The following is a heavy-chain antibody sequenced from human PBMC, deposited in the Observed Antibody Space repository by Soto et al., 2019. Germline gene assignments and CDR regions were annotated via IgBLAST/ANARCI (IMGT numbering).Heavy chain of an antibody. CDR1: GFTFSNYG. J-gene: IGHJ6*02. Sequence: LRLSCAASGFTFSNYGMHWVRQAPGKGLEWVAFISDDGSNKYYADSMKGRFTMSRDNSKRTLYLQMSSLRVEDTAVYYCTKRRNVLRFLEWSSGMEVWGQGTTVTVSS. V-gene: IGHV3-30*18. CDR2: ISDDGSNK. D-gene: IGHD3-3*01. CDR3: TKRRNVLRFLEWSSGMEV.